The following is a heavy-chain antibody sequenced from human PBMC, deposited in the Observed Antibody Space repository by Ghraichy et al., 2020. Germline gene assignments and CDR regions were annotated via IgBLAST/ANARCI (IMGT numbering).Heavy chain of an antibody. V-gene: IGHV4-34*01. D-gene: IGHD6-13*01. CDR2: INHSGST. CDR1: GGSFSGYY. J-gene: IGHJ5*02. Sequence: SQTLSRTCAVYGGSFSGYYWSWIRQPPGKGLEWIGEINHSGSTNYNPSLKSRVTISVDTSKNQFSLKLSSVTAADTAVYYCAIVAAASTTGWFDPWGQGTLVTVSS. CDR3: AIVAAASTTGWFDP.